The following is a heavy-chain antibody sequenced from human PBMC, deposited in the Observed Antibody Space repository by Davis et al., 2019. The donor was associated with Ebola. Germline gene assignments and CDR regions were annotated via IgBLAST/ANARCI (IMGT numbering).Heavy chain of an antibody. CDR1: GYSFSDYW. V-gene: IGHV5-51*01. Sequence: GESLKISCQGSGYSFSDYWIGWVRQMPGKGLEWMGIIYPGDSDTSYSPSFQGHFTLSTDKSISTAYLQWSSLKASDTAMYYCASNTYYYYGMDVWGQGTTVTVSS. CDR2: IYPGDSDT. CDR3: ASNTYYYYGMDV. J-gene: IGHJ6*02.